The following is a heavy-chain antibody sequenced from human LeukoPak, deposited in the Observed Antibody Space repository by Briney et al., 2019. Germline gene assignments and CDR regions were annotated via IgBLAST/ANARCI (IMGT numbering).Heavy chain of an antibody. CDR3: AREVYCSGGSCYSGDYYYGMDV. CDR2: IIPILGIA. Sequence: ASVKVSCKASGGTFSSYAISWVRQAPGQGLEWMGRIIPILGIANYAQKFQGRVTITADKSTSTAYMELSSLRSEDTAVYYCAREVYCSGGSCYSGDYYYGMDVWGQGTTVTVSS. D-gene: IGHD2-15*01. V-gene: IGHV1-69*04. J-gene: IGHJ6*02. CDR1: GGTFSSYA.